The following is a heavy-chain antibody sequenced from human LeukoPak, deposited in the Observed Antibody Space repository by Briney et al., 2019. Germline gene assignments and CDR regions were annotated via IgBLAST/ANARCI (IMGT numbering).Heavy chain of an antibody. CDR1: GYTLTDHD. D-gene: IGHD6-19*01. CDR3: ANWAGTPAGYFSGPLDY. CDR2: INPGNGNT. Sequence: ASVEVSCKAPGYTLTDHDLHWVRQAPGQRLEWMGWINPGNGNTKYSQKFQGRVTITRDTSASTAYMELSSLTSEDTAVYYCANWAGTPAGYFSGPLDYWGQGTLVTVSS. V-gene: IGHV1-3*01. J-gene: IGHJ4*02.